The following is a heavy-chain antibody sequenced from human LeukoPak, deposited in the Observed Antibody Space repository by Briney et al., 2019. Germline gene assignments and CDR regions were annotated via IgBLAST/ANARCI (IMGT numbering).Heavy chain of an antibody. CDR2: VIPADANT. CDR1: GYRFTGYY. J-gene: IGHJ3*02. CDR3: SRRPVLKGPKGAFDS. V-gene: IGHV5-51*01. Sequence: GESLKISCEASGYRFTGYYISWVRHLPGGNLQYMGIVIPADANTRYNPSFRGRRTTSSDNTINTAYLQWISLKASDNAIFYCSRRPVLKGPKGAFDSWGQGTMVTVSS.